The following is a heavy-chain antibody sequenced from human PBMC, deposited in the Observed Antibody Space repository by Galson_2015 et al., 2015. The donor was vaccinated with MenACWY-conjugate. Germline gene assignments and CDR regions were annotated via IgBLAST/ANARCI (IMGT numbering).Heavy chain of an antibody. CDR3: VRHSGIAGTGTRRMDV. CDR2: ISSSSSTI. CDR1: GFTFSSYS. D-gene: IGHD6-13*01. V-gene: IGHV3-48*04. Sequence: SLRLSCAASGFTFSSYSLNWVRQAPGEGLEWVSYISSSSSTIYYADSVKGRLTISRDNAKNSVYLQMNSLRAEDTAVYHCVRHSGIAGTGTRRMDVWGQGTTVTVSS. J-gene: IGHJ6*02.